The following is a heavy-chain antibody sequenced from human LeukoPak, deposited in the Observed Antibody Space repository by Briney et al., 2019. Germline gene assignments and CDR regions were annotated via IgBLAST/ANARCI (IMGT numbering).Heavy chain of an antibody. J-gene: IGHJ4*02. CDR2: IYYSGST. D-gene: IGHD5-24*01. CDR1: GGSISSSSYY. CDR3: ASQEMATTNFDY. Sequence: PSETLSLTCTVSGGSISSSSYYWGWIRQPPGKGLEWIGSIYYSGSTYYNPSLKSRVTISVDTSTNQFSLKLSSVTAADTAVYYCASQEMATTNFDYWGQGTLVTVSS. V-gene: IGHV4-39*01.